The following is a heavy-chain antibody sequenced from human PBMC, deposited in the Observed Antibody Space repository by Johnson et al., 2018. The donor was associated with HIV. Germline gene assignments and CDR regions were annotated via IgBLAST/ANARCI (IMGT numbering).Heavy chain of an antibody. D-gene: IGHD3-10*01. V-gene: IGHV3-30*18. CDR1: GFTFNKYC. CDR3: AKGRSYYGSGRDNDAFEI. J-gene: IGHJ3*02. CDR2: ISYDGDNK. Sequence: QVQLVESGGGVVQPGRSLRLSCAASGFTFNKYCMHWVRQAPGKGLEWVAVISYDGDNKFYADSVKGRFTISRDNSMNTLYLQVNSLRAEDTAVYFCAKGRSYYGSGRDNDAFEIWGQGTMVTVSS.